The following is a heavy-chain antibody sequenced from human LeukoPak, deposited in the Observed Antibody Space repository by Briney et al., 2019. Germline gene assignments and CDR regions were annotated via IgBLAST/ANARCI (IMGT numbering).Heavy chain of an antibody. Sequence: PGGSLRLSCAASGXTFSSYGMHWVRQAPGKGLEWVAVISYDGSNKYYADSVKGRFTISRDNSKNTLYLQMNSLRAEDTAVYYCARAPGITRGTIGFDPWGQGTLVTVSS. CDR1: GXTFSSYG. J-gene: IGHJ5*02. CDR2: ISYDGSNK. CDR3: ARAPGITRGTIGFDP. D-gene: IGHD1-14*01. V-gene: IGHV3-30*03.